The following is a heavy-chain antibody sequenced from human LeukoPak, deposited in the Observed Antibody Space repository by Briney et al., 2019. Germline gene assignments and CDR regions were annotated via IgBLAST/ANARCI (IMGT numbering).Heavy chain of an antibody. V-gene: IGHV1-8*01. Sequence: GASVKVSCKASGYTFTSYDINWVRQATGQGLEWMGWMNPNSGNTGYAQKFQGRVTMTRNTSISTAYMELSSLRSEDTAVYYCARGRYDSSGYYLRAFDIWGQGTMVTVSS. CDR1: GYTFTSYD. CDR3: ARGRYDSSGYYLRAFDI. CDR2: MNPNSGNT. J-gene: IGHJ3*02. D-gene: IGHD3-22*01.